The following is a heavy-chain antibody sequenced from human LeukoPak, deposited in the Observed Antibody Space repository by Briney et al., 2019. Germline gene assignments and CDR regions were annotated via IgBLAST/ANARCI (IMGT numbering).Heavy chain of an antibody. J-gene: IGHJ6*03. CDR2: IIPIFGTA. D-gene: IGHD6-6*01. Sequence: GASVKVSCKASGGTFSSYAISWVRQAPGQGLEWMGGIIPIFGTANYAQKFQGRVTITADKSTSTAYMELSSLRSEDTAVYYCARDQGYSSSWQLREYYYYYYYMDVWGKGTTVTVSS. V-gene: IGHV1-69*06. CDR3: ARDQGYSSSWQLREYYYYYYYMDV. CDR1: GGTFSSYA.